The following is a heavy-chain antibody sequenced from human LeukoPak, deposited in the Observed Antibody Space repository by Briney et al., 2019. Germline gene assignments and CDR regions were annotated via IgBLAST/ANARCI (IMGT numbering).Heavy chain of an antibody. Sequence: ASVKVSCKASGYTFTSYYMHWVRQAPGQGLEWMGWISAYNGNTNYAQKLQGRVTMTTDTSTSTAYMELRSLRSDDTAVYYCARVRAEQQSDAFDIWGQGTMVTVSS. CDR1: GYTFTSYY. CDR2: ISAYNGNT. CDR3: ARVRAEQQSDAFDI. D-gene: IGHD6-13*01. V-gene: IGHV1-18*04. J-gene: IGHJ3*02.